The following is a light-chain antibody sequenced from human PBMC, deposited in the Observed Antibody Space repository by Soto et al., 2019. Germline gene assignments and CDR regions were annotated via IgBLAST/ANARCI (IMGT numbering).Light chain of an antibody. J-gene: IGKJ3*01. CDR2: DVS. CDR1: QGTSSA. Sequence: AIQLTQSPSSLSASAGDRVTITCRASQGTSSALAWYQQKPGKTPKLLIYDVSTLGSGVPSRFSGSGSGPDFTLTISSLQPEDFATSDGQHFNNYPRGFTFVPGTKVDIK. CDR3: QHFNNYPRGFT. V-gene: IGKV1D-13*01.